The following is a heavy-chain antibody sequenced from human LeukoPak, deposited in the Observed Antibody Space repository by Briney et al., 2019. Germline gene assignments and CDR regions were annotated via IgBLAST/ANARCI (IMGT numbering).Heavy chain of an antibody. D-gene: IGHD3-22*01. J-gene: IGHJ4*02. V-gene: IGHV3-15*01. CDR2: IKSKTDGGTT. CDR1: GFTFSSYE. CDR3: TKDLYYYDSSGYSF. Sequence: GGSLRLSCVASGFTFSSYEMNWGRQAPGKGLEWVGRIKSKTDGGTTDYAAPVKGRFTISRDDSKNTLYLQMNSLKTEDTAVYYCTKDLYYYDSSGYSFWGQGTLVTVSS.